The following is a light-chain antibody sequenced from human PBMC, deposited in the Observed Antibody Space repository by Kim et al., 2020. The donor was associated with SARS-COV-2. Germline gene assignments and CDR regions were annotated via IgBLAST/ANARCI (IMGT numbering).Light chain of an antibody. Sequence: EIVLTQSPSTLSLSPGEGDTLFCRASQSIGNNYFAWYQQKPGQAPRLLIYGASKRATGVPDRISGSGSGTEFSLTINRVEVEDFAVYFCQQDETSPITFGQGTRLEIK. J-gene: IGKJ5*01. V-gene: IGKV3-20*01. CDR2: GAS. CDR1: QSIGNNY. CDR3: QQDETSPIT.